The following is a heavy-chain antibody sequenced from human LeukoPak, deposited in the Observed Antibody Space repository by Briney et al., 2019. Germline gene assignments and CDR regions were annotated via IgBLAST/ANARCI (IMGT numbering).Heavy chain of an antibody. CDR1: GFTFSSYD. D-gene: IGHD4-17*01. V-gene: IGHV3-30*18. Sequence: PGGSLRLSCAASGFTFSSYDMHWVRQAPGKGLEWVAVISYDETNKYYAESVKGRFTISRDNSKNTLYLQMNSLGAGDTAVYYCAKDGYGDYVFDYWGQGTLVTVSS. CDR3: AKDGYGDYVFDY. J-gene: IGHJ4*02. CDR2: ISYDETNK.